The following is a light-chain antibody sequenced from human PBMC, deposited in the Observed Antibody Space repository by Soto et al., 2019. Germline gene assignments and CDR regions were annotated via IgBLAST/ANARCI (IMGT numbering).Light chain of an antibody. Sequence: DIQMTQSPSTLSASVGDRVTITCRASQYISGWLAWYQQKPGKAPILLIYDASSLQSGVPSRFSGSGSGTEFTLTSNSLQTEDFATYYCQQYHSSRLTFGPGTKVEIK. CDR2: DAS. CDR1: QYISGW. CDR3: QQYHSSRLT. J-gene: IGKJ3*01. V-gene: IGKV1-5*01.